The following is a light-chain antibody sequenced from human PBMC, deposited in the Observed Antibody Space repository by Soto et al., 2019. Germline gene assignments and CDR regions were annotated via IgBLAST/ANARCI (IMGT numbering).Light chain of an antibody. CDR1: RSLVYSDGNAY. Sequence: DVVMTQSPLSLPVTLGQPAAISCRSSRSLVYSDGNAYLNWFQQRPGKSPRRLIYKASNRDSGVXDTXSGSGLGTDFTLQISRVEAEDVGVYYCMQAAHWPPTFGRGTRVEIK. V-gene: IGKV2-30*01. J-gene: IGKJ1*01. CDR2: KAS. CDR3: MQAAHWPPT.